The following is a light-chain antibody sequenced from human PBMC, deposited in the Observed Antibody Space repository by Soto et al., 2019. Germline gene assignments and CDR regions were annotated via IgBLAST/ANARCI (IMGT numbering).Light chain of an antibody. CDR3: VTWDGSLNAVV. Sequence: QSALTQPASVSGSPGQSITISCTGTSSDVGGYNYVSWYQQHPGKAPKLMIYEVSNRPSGVSNRFSGSKSGNTASLTISGLQAEDEADYYCVTWDGSLNAVVFGGGTKLTVL. V-gene: IGLV2-14*01. J-gene: IGLJ2*01. CDR2: EVS. CDR1: SSDVGGYNY.